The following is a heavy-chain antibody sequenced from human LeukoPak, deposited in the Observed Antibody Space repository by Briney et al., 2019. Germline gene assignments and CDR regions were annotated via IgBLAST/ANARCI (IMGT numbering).Heavy chain of an antibody. CDR3: ARDTRDVDWTLGAFDI. Sequence: TGGSLRLSRATSGFTFSSYAMHWVRQAPGKGLEWMAFIRYDGSNKYYADSVKGRFTISRDNPKNTVYLQMNSLRAEDTAMYYCARDTRDVDWTLGAFDIWGQGTKVTVSS. CDR1: GFTFSSYA. D-gene: IGHD3/OR15-3a*01. CDR2: IRYDGSNK. V-gene: IGHV3-30*02. J-gene: IGHJ3*02.